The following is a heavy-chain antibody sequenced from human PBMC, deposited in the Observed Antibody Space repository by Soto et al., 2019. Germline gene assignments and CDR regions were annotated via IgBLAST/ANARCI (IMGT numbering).Heavy chain of an antibody. CDR1: GGSVRSCNYF. CDR3: ARRLIDTWKQGHDFDF. J-gene: IGHJ3*01. V-gene: IGHV4-39*01. D-gene: IGHD1-20*01. CDR2: IYYNGDT. Sequence: QLQLQESGPGLVKPAETLSLKCAVSGGSVRSCNYFWGWIRQPPGKGLEWIGNIYYNGDTYYSPSLKSRVTMYVDTAQNQFSLRLTSVTAADTAVYYCARRLIDTWKQGHDFDFWGQGTLVTVSS.